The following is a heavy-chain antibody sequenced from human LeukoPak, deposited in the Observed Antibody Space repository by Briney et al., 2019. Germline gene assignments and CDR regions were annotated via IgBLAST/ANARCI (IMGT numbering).Heavy chain of an antibody. CDR2: IYHAGST. D-gene: IGHD3-16*02. Sequence: LETLSLTCAVSGYAIRSGFYWGWLRQPPGKELEWIGSIYHAGSTYHTPSLKSRVTISVDTSKNHFSLSLNSVTVADTAVYYCARYRYGGPADYWGPGTQITVSS. J-gene: IGHJ4*02. V-gene: IGHV4-38-2*01. CDR1: GYAIRSGFY. CDR3: ARYRYGGPADY.